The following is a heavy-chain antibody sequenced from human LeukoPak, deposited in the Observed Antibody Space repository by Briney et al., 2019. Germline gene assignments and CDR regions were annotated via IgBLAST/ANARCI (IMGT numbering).Heavy chain of an antibody. CDR2: INAGNGNT. D-gene: IGHD3-22*01. CDR1: GYTFTSYA. Sequence: ASVKVSCKAPGYTFTSYAMHWVRQAPGQRLERMGWINAGNGNTKYSQKFQGRVTITRDTSASTAYMELSSLRSEDTAVYYCAADDSSGYGSIDYWGQGTLVTVSS. CDR3: AADDSSGYGSIDY. J-gene: IGHJ4*02. V-gene: IGHV1-3*01.